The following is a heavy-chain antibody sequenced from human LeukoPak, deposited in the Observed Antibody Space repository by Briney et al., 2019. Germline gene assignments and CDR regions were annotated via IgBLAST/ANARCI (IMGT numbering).Heavy chain of an antibody. Sequence: ASVKVSCKASGYTFTSYGISWVRQAPGQRLEWMGWINAGNGNTKYSQKFQGRVTITRDTSASTAYMELSSLRSEDTAVYYCARDRGSGSYFVYWGQGTLVTVSS. CDR3: ARDRGSGSYFVY. CDR2: INAGNGNT. V-gene: IGHV1-3*01. CDR1: GYTFTSYG. J-gene: IGHJ4*02. D-gene: IGHD1-26*01.